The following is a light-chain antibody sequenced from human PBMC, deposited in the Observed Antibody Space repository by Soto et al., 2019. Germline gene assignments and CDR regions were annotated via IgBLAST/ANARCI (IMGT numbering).Light chain of an antibody. V-gene: IGKV3-15*01. CDR2: GAS. Sequence: EIVMTQSPATLSVSPGERATLSCRASQSVSSNLAWYQQKPGQAPRLLIYGASTRATGIPARFSGSGSGTEFTLTISSLKSEDFVVYYCQQYNNWPPRAWTFGQGTKVEIK. CDR3: QQYNNWPPRAWT. J-gene: IGKJ1*01. CDR1: QSVSSN.